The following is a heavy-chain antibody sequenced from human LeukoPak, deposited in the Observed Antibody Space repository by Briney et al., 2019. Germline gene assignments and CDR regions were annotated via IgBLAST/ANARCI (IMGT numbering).Heavy chain of an antibody. CDR2: INSDGSST. CDR1: GFTFSSYW. Sequence: GGPLRLPCAASGFTFSSYWMHWVRQAPGKGLVWVSRINSDGSSTSYADSVKGRFTISRDNAKNTLYLQMNSLRAEDTAVYYCATYDSSGYYYFDYWGQGTLVTVSS. CDR3: ATYDSSGYYYFDY. V-gene: IGHV3-74*01. J-gene: IGHJ4*02. D-gene: IGHD3-22*01.